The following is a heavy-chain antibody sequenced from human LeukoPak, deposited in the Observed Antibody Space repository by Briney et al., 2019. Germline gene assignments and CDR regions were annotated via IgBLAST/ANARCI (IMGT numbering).Heavy chain of an antibody. D-gene: IGHD3-10*01. CDR3: ARGKAFDMDV. J-gene: IGHJ6*03. CDR2: ISSSSRTI. Sequence: GGSLRLSCASSGFTFSSYSMSWVRQAPGKGLEWVSYISSSSRTIYYADSVKGRFTISRDNAKNSLYLQMNSLRAEDTAVYYCARGKAFDMDVWGKGTTVTVSS. V-gene: IGHV3-48*01. CDR1: GFTFSSYS.